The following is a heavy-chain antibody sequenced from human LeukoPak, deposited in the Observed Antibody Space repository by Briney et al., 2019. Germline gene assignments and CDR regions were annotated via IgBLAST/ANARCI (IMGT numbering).Heavy chain of an antibody. Sequence: GGSLRLSCAASGFTFSRYSMHWVRQAPGKGLEYVSAISNNGSSTYYAKSVKGRFTISRDNSKNTLYLQMGSLRAEDMAVYYCARTSIAAREADYWGQGTLVTVSS. CDR1: GFTFSRYS. V-gene: IGHV3-64*01. CDR3: ARTSIAAREADY. J-gene: IGHJ4*02. D-gene: IGHD6-6*01. CDR2: ISNNGSST.